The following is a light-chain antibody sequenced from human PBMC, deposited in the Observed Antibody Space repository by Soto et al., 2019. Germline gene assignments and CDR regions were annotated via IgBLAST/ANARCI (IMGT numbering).Light chain of an antibody. V-gene: IGKV3-11*01. CDR3: LLRSGWPWT. J-gene: IGKJ1*01. CDR2: DAS. Sequence: EIVLTQSPATLSLSPEERATLSCRASQSVSSYLAWYQQKPGQAPRLLIYDASNRATDIPARFSGSGSGTDFTLTISSLEPEDFAVYYCLLRSGWPWTFGQGTKVEIK. CDR1: QSVSSY.